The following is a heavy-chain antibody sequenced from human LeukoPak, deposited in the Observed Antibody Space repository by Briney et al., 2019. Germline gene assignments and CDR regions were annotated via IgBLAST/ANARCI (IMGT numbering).Heavy chain of an antibody. J-gene: IGHJ4*02. V-gene: IGHV1-18*01. CDR3: ARDVANTVYYDYVWGSYRGHQFDY. CDR2: ISAYNGNT. CDR1: GYTFTSYG. D-gene: IGHD3-16*02. Sequence: ASVKVSCKASGYTFTSYGISWVRQAPGQGLEWMGWISAYNGNTNYAQKLQGRVTMTTDTSTSTAYMELRSLRSDDTAVYYCARDVANTVYYDYVWGSYRGHQFDYWGQGTLVTVS.